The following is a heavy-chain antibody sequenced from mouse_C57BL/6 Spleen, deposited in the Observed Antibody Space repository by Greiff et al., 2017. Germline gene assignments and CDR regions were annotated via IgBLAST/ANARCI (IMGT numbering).Heavy chain of an antibody. CDR1: EYDFPSHD. CDR2: INSDGGST. CDR3: ARLRGYFDV. J-gene: IGHJ1*03. V-gene: IGHV5-2*03. Sequence: EVKLLESGGGLVQPGESLKLSCESNEYDFPSHDMPWVRKTPEKRLELVAAINSDGGSTDYPDTMERRFIISRDNTKKTLYLQMSSLGSEDAALYYYARLRGYFDVWGTGTTVTVSS.